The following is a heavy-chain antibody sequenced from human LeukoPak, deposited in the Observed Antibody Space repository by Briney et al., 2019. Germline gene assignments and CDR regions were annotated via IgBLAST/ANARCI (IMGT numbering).Heavy chain of an antibody. CDR2: INWNSGSI. CDR3: AKGLVGAPYYFDY. V-gene: IGHV3-9*01. D-gene: IGHD1-26*01. Sequence: PGRSLRLSCAASGFTFYDCAMHWVRQAPGKGLEWVSGINWNSGSIDYADSVKGRFTISRDNAKKSLYLQMNSLRTEDTALYYCAKGLVGAPYYFDYWGQGTLVTVSS. CDR1: GFTFYDCA. J-gene: IGHJ4*02.